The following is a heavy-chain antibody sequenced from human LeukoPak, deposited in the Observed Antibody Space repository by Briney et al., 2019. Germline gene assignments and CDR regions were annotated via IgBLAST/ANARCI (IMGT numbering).Heavy chain of an antibody. CDR3: ARVARELLIDVGFDY. Sequence: ASVKVTCKASGGTFSSYAISWVRQAPGQGLEWMGGIIPIFGTANYAQKFQGRVTITADESTSTAYMELSSLRSEDTAVYYCARVARELLIDVGFDYWGQGTLVTVSS. D-gene: IGHD3-10*01. J-gene: IGHJ4*02. CDR1: GGTFSSYA. V-gene: IGHV1-69*01. CDR2: IIPIFGTA.